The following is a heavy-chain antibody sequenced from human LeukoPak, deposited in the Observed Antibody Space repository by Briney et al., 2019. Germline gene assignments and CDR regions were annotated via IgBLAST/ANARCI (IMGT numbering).Heavy chain of an antibody. CDR2: IRYDGSNK. V-gene: IGHV3-30*02. CDR3: AKERYYYDSSGYSPFDY. J-gene: IGHJ4*02. CDR1: GFTFSSYG. Sequence: GGSLRLSCAASGFTFSSYGMHWVRQAPGKGLEWVAFIRYDGSNKYYADSVKGRFTISRDNSKNTLYLQMNSLRAEDTAVYYCAKERYYYDSSGYSPFDYWGQGTLVTVSS. D-gene: IGHD3-22*01.